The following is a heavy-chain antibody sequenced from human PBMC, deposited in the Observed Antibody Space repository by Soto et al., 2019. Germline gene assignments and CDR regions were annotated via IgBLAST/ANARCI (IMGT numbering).Heavy chain of an antibody. V-gene: IGHV5-51*01. Sequence: GLDWMGIIYPGDSETRYSPSFQGQVTVSADKSICTAYLQWSSLKASDTFMYYCVRLNTGMVRYFYGMDVWGQGTTITVSS. CDR3: VRLNTGMVRYFYGMDV. D-gene: IGHD5-18*01. CDR2: IYPGDSET. J-gene: IGHJ6*02.